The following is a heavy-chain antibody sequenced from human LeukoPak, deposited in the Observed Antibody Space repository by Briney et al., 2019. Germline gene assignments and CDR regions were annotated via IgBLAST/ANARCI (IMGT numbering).Heavy chain of an antibody. D-gene: IGHD1-26*01. CDR3: AREGVSQLLGAFDY. J-gene: IGHJ4*02. Sequence: GGPLSLPCAASGFHFRSYAMLGLRQARGRGLVGVAVISNDGSNKYYADSVKGRFTFSRDNSKNTLYLQMNSLRAEDTAVYYCAREGVSQLLGAFDYWGQGALVTVSS. CDR2: ISNDGSNK. CDR1: GFHFRSYA. V-gene: IGHV3-30-3*01.